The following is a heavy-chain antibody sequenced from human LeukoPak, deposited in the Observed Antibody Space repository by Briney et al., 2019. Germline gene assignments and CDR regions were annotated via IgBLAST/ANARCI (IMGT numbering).Heavy chain of an antibody. CDR3: ARGETYCSSTSCSLAYGYYYYGLDV. Sequence: GGSLRLSCAASGFTFSSYWMHWVRQAPGKGLVWVSRINSDGSSTNYADSVKGRFTISRDNAKNTLYLQMNSLRAEDTAVYYCARGETYCSSTSCSLAYGYYYYGLDVWGQGTTVTVSS. D-gene: IGHD2-2*01. V-gene: IGHV3-74*01. CDR1: GFTFSSYW. CDR2: INSDGSST. J-gene: IGHJ6*02.